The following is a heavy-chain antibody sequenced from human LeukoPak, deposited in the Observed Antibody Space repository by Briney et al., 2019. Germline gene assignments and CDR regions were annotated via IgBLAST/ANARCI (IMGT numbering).Heavy chain of an antibody. CDR3: ARPVGDYLGAFDI. D-gene: IGHD4-17*01. CDR2: IFPGDSDT. V-gene: IGHV5-51*01. J-gene: IGHJ3*02. CDR1: GYTFTNFW. Sequence: GESLKISCKASGYTFTNFWIGWVRQMPGEGLEWMGIIFPGDSDTRYSPSFQGQVTISVDKSIDTAYLQWNRVKASATAMYYCARPVGDYLGAFDIWGQGTMVTVSS.